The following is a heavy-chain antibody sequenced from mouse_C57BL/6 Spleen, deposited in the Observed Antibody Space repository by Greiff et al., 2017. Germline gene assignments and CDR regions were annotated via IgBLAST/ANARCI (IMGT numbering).Heavy chain of an antibody. Sequence: EVKVVESGAELVRPGASVKLSCTASGFNIKDYYMHWVKQRPEQGLEWIGRIDPEDGDTEYAPKFQGKATMTADTSSNTAYLQLSSLTSEDTAVYYCTCYSNLAWFAYWGQGTLVTVSA. J-gene: IGHJ3*01. D-gene: IGHD2-5*01. CDR1: GFNIKDYY. CDR3: TCYSNLAWFAY. CDR2: IDPEDGDT. V-gene: IGHV14-1*01.